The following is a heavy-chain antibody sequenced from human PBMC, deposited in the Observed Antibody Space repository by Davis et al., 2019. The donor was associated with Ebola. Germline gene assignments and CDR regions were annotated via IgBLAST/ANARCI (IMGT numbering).Heavy chain of an antibody. CDR3: ARMPTVTADHWYFDL. J-gene: IGHJ2*01. CDR2: IHYSGST. Sequence: MPSETLSLTCTVSDYSISSGYYWGWIRQPPGKGLEWIGHIHYSGSTHYNPSLKSRVTTSVDTSKNQFSLSLSSVTAADTAVYYCARMPTVTADHWYFDLWGRGTLVAVSS. V-gene: IGHV4-38-2*02. CDR1: DYSISSGYY. D-gene: IGHD4-17*01.